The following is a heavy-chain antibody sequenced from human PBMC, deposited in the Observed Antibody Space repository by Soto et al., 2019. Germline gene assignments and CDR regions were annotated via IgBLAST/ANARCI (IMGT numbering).Heavy chain of an antibody. CDR2: IYYSGST. CDR1: GGSISSGGYY. V-gene: IGHV4-31*03. Sequence: PSETLSLTCTVSGGSISSGGYYWSWIRQHPGKGLEWIGYIYYSGSTYYNPSLKSRVTISVDTSKNQFSLKLSSVTAADTAVYYCARVWKYYDSSGYLDYWGQGTLVTVSS. D-gene: IGHD3-22*01. J-gene: IGHJ4*02. CDR3: ARVWKYYDSSGYLDY.